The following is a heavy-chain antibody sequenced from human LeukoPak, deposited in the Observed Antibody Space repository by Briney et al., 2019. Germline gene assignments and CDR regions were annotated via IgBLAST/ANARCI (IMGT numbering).Heavy chain of an antibody. CDR1: GFIVSSNL. D-gene: IGHD6-19*01. CDR2: ISIGGST. Sequence: PGGSLRLSCAASGFIVSSNLMSWVRQAPGKGLEWVSVISIGGSTDHADSVKGRFSISRDNSKNTLYLQMNSLRAEDTAVYYCARYSSGFLDSWGQGTLVTVSS. CDR3: ARYSSGFLDS. J-gene: IGHJ4*02. V-gene: IGHV3-66*01.